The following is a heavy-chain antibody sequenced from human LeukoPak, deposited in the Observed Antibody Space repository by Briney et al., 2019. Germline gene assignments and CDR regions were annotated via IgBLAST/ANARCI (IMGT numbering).Heavy chain of an antibody. CDR2: ISSNGGST. D-gene: IGHD3-3*01. CDR1: GFTFSSCA. V-gene: IGHV3-64D*06. J-gene: IGHJ4*02. CDR3: VKDRRYDFWSGYTYDY. Sequence: GGSLRLSCPASGFTFSSCAMHWVRQAPGKGLEYVSAISSNGGSTYYADSVKGRFTISRDNSKNTLYLQMSSLRAEDTAVYYCVKDRRYDFWSGYTYDYWGQGTLVTVSS.